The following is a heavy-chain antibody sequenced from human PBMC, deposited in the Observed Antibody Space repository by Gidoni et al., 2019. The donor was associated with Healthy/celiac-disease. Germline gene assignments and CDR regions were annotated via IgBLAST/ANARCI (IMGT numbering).Heavy chain of an antibody. CDR2: INHSGST. CDR3: ARGFITGTLYYYYGMDV. J-gene: IGHJ6*02. D-gene: IGHD1-20*01. Sequence: QVQLQQWGAGLLKPSETLSLTCAVYGVSFSGYYWSWIRQPPGKWLEWIGEINHSGSTNYNPSLKSRVTISVDTSKNQFSLKLSSVTAADTAVYYCARGFITGTLYYYYGMDVWGQGTTVTVSS. V-gene: IGHV4-34*01. CDR1: GVSFSGYY.